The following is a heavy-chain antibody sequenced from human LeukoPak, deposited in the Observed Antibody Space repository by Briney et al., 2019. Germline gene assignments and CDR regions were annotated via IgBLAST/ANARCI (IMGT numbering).Heavy chain of an antibody. Sequence: ASVEVSCKVSGYTLTELSMHWVRQAPGKGLEWMGGFDPEDGETIYAQKFQGRVTMTEDTSTDTAYMELSSLRSEDTAVYYCATDLVPYCSSTSCSFGYWGQGTLVTVSS. CDR3: ATDLVPYCSSTSCSFGY. CDR1: GYTLTELS. J-gene: IGHJ4*02. CDR2: FDPEDGET. V-gene: IGHV1-24*01. D-gene: IGHD2-2*01.